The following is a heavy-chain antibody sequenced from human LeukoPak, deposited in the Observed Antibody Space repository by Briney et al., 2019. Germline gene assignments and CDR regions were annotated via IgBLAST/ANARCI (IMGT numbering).Heavy chain of an antibody. J-gene: IGHJ4*02. CDR1: GGSISSSSYY. CDR2: IYYSGST. Sequence: PSETLSLTCTVSGGSISSSSYYWGWIRQPPGKGLEWIGSIYYSGSTNYNPSLKSRVTISVDTSKNQFSLKLSSVTAADTAVYYCARLRVSYLGYWGQGTLVTVSS. D-gene: IGHD2-21*01. CDR3: ARLRVSYLGY. V-gene: IGHV4-39*01.